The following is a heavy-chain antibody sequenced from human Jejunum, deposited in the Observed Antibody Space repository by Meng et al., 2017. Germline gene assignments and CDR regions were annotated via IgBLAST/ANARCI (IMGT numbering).Heavy chain of an antibody. D-gene: IGHD5-12*01. CDR3: AREGYGNLDAFDI. CDR2: ISSSSSYI. J-gene: IGHJ3*02. V-gene: IGHV3-21*01. Sequence: GESLKISCAASGFTFSSYSMNWVRQAPGKGLEWVSSISSSSSYIYYADSVKGRFTISRDNAKNSLYLQMNSLRAEDTAVYYCAREGYGNLDAFDICGQGTMVTVSS. CDR1: GFTFSSYS.